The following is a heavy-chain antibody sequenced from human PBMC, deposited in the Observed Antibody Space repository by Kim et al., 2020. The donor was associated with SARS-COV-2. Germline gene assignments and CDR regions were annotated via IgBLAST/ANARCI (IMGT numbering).Heavy chain of an antibody. J-gene: IGHJ3*02. V-gene: IGHV3-48*04. CDR1: GFTLSLYS. CDR3: VRENYWAFDI. D-gene: IGHD1-7*01. CDR2: ISDSSSTT. Sequence: GGSLRLSCATSGFTLSLYSMNWVRQAPGKGLEWVSHISDSSSTTKYADSVKGRFTISRDNTNNSLYLQINSLRAEDTAVYYCVRENYWAFDIWGQGTMVT.